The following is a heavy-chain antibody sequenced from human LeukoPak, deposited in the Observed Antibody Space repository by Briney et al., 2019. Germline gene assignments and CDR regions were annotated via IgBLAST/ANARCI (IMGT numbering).Heavy chain of an antibody. Sequence: GESLKISCKGSGYSFTNYWTGWVRQVPGKGLEWMGIIYPGDSDARYGPSFQGQVTISADKSISTAYLQWSSLKASDTAIYYCARRVYSNYWYFDLWGRGTLVTVSS. D-gene: IGHD4-11*01. CDR3: ARRVYSNYWYFDL. V-gene: IGHV5-51*01. J-gene: IGHJ2*01. CDR2: IYPGDSDA. CDR1: GYSFTNYW.